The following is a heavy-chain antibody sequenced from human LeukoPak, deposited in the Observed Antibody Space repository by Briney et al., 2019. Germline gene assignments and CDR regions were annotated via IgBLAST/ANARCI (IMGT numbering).Heavy chain of an antibody. Sequence: GGSLRLSCAASGFTFSSYGMNWVRQAPGEGLQWISYISSSSTTIYYADSVKGRFTISRDNAKNSLYLHMNSLRAEDTAVYYCAVAARPSDAFDIWGQGTMVTVSS. J-gene: IGHJ3*02. CDR2: ISSSSTTI. CDR3: AVAARPSDAFDI. D-gene: IGHD6-6*01. V-gene: IGHV3-48*01. CDR1: GFTFSSYG.